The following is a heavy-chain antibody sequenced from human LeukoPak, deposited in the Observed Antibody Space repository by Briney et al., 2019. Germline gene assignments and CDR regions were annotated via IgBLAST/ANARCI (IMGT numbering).Heavy chain of an antibody. J-gene: IGHJ3*02. CDR1: GFTFSSHS. V-gene: IGHV3-69-1*01. CDR3: ARAQTLFWEFDGFDI. D-gene: IGHD3-3*01. Sequence: GGSLRLSCAASGFTFSSHSINWVRQAPGKGLEWIATMTVTNKIYYADSVKGRFTISREHAENSVYLQMNSLRDEDTAVYSCARAQTLFWEFDGFDIWGRGTKVTVSS. CDR2: MTVTNKI.